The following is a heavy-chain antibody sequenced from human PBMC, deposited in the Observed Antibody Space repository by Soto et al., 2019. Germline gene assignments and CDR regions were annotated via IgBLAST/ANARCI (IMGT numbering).Heavy chain of an antibody. J-gene: IGHJ6*02. CDR1: GYTVTIYA. Sequence: SGKVSCTAAGYTVTIYAMTSVRQSPGQTLEWMGWINAGNGNTKYSQKFEGRVSITRDTSASTAYMELNRLRAEDTAVYYRERLYYYGSGSSLLYYAMDVWGQGTTVPVYS. D-gene: IGHD3-10*01. V-gene: IGHV1-3*01. CDR3: ERLYYYGSGSSLLYYAMDV. CDR2: INAGNGNT.